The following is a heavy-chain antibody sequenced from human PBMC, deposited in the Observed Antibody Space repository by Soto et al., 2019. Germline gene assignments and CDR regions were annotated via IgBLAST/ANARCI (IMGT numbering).Heavy chain of an antibody. CDR1: GGSISSGGYY. V-gene: IGHV4-31*03. CDR2: IYYSGST. Sequence: SETLSLTCTVSGGSISSGGYYWSWIRQHPGKGLEWIGYIYYSGSTYYNPSLKSRVTISVDTSKNQFSLKLSSVTAADTAVYYCARDGIREDYYDSSGYYPFLGDAFDIWGQGTMVTVSS. D-gene: IGHD3-22*01. CDR3: ARDGIREDYYDSSGYYPFLGDAFDI. J-gene: IGHJ3*02.